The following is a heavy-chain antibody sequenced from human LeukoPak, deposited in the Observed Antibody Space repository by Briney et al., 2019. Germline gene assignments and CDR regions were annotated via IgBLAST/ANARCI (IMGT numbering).Heavy chain of an antibody. CDR2: ISANNGDT. CDR3: ARPHNWNYATDH. D-gene: IGHD1-7*01. Sequence: GAPVKVSCKASDYTFTNYGISWVRQAPGQGLEWMGWISANNGDTLYAQKFQGRATMTTDTSTNTAYMELRSLRSDDTAVYYCARPHNWNYATDHWGQGTLVTVSS. CDR1: DYTFTNYG. V-gene: IGHV1-18*01. J-gene: IGHJ4*02.